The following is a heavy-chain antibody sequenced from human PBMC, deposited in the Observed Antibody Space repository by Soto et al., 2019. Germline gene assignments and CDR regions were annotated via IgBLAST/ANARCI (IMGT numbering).Heavy chain of an antibody. CDR2: IKQDGSEK. D-gene: IGHD1-7*01. J-gene: IGHJ6*02. Sequence: EVQLVESGGGLVQPGGSLRLSCAASGFTFSSYWMSWVRQAPGKGLEWVANIKQDGSEKYYVDSVKGRFTISRDNAKNSLYLQMNSLRAEDTAVYYCARAGMDWNWYGMDVWGQGTTVTVSS. CDR1: GFTFSSYW. V-gene: IGHV3-7*01. CDR3: ARAGMDWNWYGMDV.